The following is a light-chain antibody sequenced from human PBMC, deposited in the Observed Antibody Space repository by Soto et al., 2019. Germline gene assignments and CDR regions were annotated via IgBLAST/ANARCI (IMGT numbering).Light chain of an antibody. CDR2: AAS. CDR3: QQSYITPRT. V-gene: IGKV1-39*01. Sequence: DIQMTQSPSSLSASLGDSVSITCRASQTISSYLNWYQQKPGTAPKLLIYAASTLQTGVPSRFSGSGSGTDFTLTISSLHPEDYATYYCQQSYITPRTFGQGTKVDI. J-gene: IGKJ1*01. CDR1: QTISSY.